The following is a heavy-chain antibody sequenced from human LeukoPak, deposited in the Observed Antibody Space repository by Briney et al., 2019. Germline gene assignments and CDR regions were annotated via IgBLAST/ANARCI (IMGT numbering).Heavy chain of an antibody. CDR3: ARGLYNWNDRSVY. D-gene: IGHD1-20*01. CDR1: GYTFTSYD. V-gene: IGHV1-8*03. CDR2: MNPNCGNT. Sequence: ASVKVSCKASGYTFTSYDIKWVRQAAGEGVEWMGWMNPNCGNTVYAQKLQGRVTITRNTSIRTAYMELSSQRSEDTAVYYCARGLYNWNDRSVYWGQGTLVTVSS. J-gene: IGHJ4*02.